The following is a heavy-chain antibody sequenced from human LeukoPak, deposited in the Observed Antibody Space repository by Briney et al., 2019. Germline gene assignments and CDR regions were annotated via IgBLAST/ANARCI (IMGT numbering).Heavy chain of an antibody. V-gene: IGHV3-23*01. D-gene: IGHD2-15*01. J-gene: IGHJ4*02. CDR1: GFTFSSYA. CDR3: AKQKGYCSGGSCYYSDY. CDR2: LSGSGAST. Sequence: GGSLRPSCAASGFTFSSYAISWVRQAPGKGLEWVSTLSGSGASTSYADSVKGRFTISRDNSKNTLYLQMNSLRAEDTARYYCAKQKGYCSGGSCYYSDYWGQGTLVTVSS.